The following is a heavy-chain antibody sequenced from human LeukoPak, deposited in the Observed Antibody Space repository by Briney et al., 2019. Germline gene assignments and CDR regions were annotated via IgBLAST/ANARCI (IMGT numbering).Heavy chain of an antibody. J-gene: IGHJ4*02. CDR1: GFTVSSNY. Sequence: GGSLRLSCAAPGFTVSSNYMSWVRQAPGKGLEWVSVIYSGGSTYYADSVKGRFTISRDNSKNTLYLQMNSLRAEDTAVYYCARDRIAVAGNLDPVDYWGQGTLVTVSS. CDR3: ARDRIAVAGNLDPVDY. V-gene: IGHV3-66*01. CDR2: IYSGGST. D-gene: IGHD6-13*01.